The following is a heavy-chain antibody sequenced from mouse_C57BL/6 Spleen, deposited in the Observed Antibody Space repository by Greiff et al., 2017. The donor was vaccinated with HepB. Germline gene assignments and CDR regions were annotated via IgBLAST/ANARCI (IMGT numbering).Heavy chain of an antibody. D-gene: IGHD1-1*01. Sequence: QVQLQPPGAELVMPGASVKLSCKASGYTFPSSWMHWVKPRPGQGLEWIGEIDPSDSYTNYNQKFKGKSPLTVDKSSSTAYMQLSSLTSEDSAVYYGASYGSSYDYAMDYWGQGTSVTVSS. V-gene: IGHV1-69*01. CDR1: GYTFPSSW. CDR3: ASYGSSYDYAMDY. CDR2: IDPSDSYT. J-gene: IGHJ4*01.